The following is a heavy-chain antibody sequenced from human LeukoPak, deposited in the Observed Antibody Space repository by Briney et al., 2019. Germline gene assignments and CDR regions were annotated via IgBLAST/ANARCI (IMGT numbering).Heavy chain of an antibody. CDR3: ARHYGGPTTAFDY. CDR2: IYPGDSDT. CDR1: GYSFTSYW. Sequence: GEPLKISCKGSGYSFTSYWIGWVRPVPGKSLEWMGVIYPGDSDTRYSPSFQGQVTISADKSISTAYLQWSSLKASDTAMYYCARHYGGPTTAFDYWGQGTLVTVSS. J-gene: IGHJ4*02. D-gene: IGHD4-23*01. V-gene: IGHV5-51*01.